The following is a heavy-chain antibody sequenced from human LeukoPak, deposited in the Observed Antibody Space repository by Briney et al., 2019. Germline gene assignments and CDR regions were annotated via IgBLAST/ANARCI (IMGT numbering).Heavy chain of an antibody. CDR2: LNGDGTNI. CDR3: ARSQSGVFDV. V-gene: IGHV3-74*01. J-gene: IGHJ3*01. CDR1: GFTFSNYW. Sequence: GGSLRLSCVASGFTFSNYWMQWVRQVPGKGLVWVSRLNGDGTNIVYADSVKGRFTISRDNAENTLYLQMNSLRAEDTALYYCARSQSGVFDVWGQGTMVTVSS. D-gene: IGHD2-8*01.